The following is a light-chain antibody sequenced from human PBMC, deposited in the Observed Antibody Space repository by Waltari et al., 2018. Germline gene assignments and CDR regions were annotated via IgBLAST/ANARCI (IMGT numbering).Light chain of an antibody. J-gene: IGLJ2*01. Sequence: QSALTQPASVSGSPGQSLTLSCPGTSKDFGSSNSVSCYQQHPGRPPHLMIYDVTARPSGISYRFSGSKSANTASLTISGLLPEDEAIYYCSSFTDTHTLLFGGGTTVTVL. V-gene: IGLV2-14*03. CDR2: DVT. CDR1: SKDFGSSNS. CDR3: SSFTDTHTLL.